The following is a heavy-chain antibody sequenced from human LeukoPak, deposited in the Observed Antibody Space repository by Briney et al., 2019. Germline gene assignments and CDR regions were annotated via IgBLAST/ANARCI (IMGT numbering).Heavy chain of an antibody. D-gene: IGHD3-10*01. J-gene: IGHJ6*04. CDR3: ARSRMIHRGSVTMDYGLDV. CDR1: GFTFSSYA. Sequence: HTGGSLRLSCAASGFTFSSYAMSWVRQAPGKGLEWVSFISSSGNTVYYSESVTGRFTISRDNAKNSVHVQMDSLRADDTALYFCARSRMIHRGSVTMDYGLDVWGKGTTVTVSS. CDR2: ISSSGNTV. V-gene: IGHV3-48*04.